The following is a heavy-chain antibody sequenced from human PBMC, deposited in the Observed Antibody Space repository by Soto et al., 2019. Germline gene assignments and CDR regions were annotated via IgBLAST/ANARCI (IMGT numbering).Heavy chain of an antibody. CDR2: IYYSGST. D-gene: IGHD3-22*01. CDR3: ARQQWLLGRYLYYYYYMDV. V-gene: IGHV4-39*01. CDR1: GGSISSSSYY. Sequence: QLQLQESGPGLVEPSETLSLTCTVSGGSISSSSYYWGWIRQPPGKGLEWIGSIYYSGSTYYNPSLKSRVTISVDTSKNQFSLKLSSVTAADTAVYYCARQQWLLGRYLYYYYYMDVWGKGTTVTVSS. J-gene: IGHJ6*03.